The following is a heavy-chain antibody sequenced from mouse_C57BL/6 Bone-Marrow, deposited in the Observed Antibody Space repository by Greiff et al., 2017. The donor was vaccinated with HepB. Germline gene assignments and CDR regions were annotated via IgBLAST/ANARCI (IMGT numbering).Heavy chain of an antibody. Sequence: VQLQQSGPELVKPGASVKISCKASGYAFSSSWMNWVKQRPGKGLEWIGRIYPGDGDTNYNGKFKGKATLTADKSSSTAYMQLSSLTSEDSAVYFCARYDYGAYWGQGTTLTVSS. CDR2: IYPGDGDT. V-gene: IGHV1-82*01. CDR3: ARYDYGAY. J-gene: IGHJ2*01. D-gene: IGHD2-4*01. CDR1: GYAFSSSW.